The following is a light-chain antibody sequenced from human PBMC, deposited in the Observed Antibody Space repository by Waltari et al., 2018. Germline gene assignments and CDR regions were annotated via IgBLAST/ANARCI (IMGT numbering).Light chain of an antibody. J-gene: IGKJ1*01. Sequence: DIQMTQSASTLTASIGNRITITCRASERISNWLARYQQKPGKPPMVLVHKASSLERGVPSRCSGSGSATEITLTSSKLHADDFATYYRQQYDSLWTFGQGTKVEIK. CDR2: KAS. CDR1: ERISNW. V-gene: IGKV1-5*03. CDR3: QQYDSLWT.